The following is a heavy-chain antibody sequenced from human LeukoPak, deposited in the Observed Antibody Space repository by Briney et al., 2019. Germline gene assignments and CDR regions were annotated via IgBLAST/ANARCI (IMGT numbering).Heavy chain of an antibody. CDR2: INPSGDST. J-gene: IGHJ3*02. Sequence: ASVKVSCKASGYTFTSYYMHWVRQAPGQGLEWIGVINPSGDSTIYAQKLQGRVTLTRDTSTSTVHMELSSLRSEDTAVYYCARDSLWDDYNSPDAFDIWGQGTMVTVSS. D-gene: IGHD5-24*01. V-gene: IGHV1-46*01. CDR1: GYTFTSYY. CDR3: ARDSLWDDYNSPDAFDI.